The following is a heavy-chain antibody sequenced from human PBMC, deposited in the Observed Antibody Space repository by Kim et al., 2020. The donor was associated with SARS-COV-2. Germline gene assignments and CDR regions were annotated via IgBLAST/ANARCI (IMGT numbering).Heavy chain of an antibody. V-gene: IGHV4-4*07. D-gene: IGHD5-12*01. CDR3: ARGLRENGGYDRGLEY. J-gene: IGHJ4*02. CDR2: FRNTGSI. Sequence: SETLSLTCIVSGDSISDSYWTWVRQPAGKGLEWIGRFRNTGSIDYNPSLRSRVTMSVDTSRNQFSLRLTSVTAADTAVYYCARGLRENGGYDRGLEYWGQGTLITVSS. CDR1: GDSISDSY.